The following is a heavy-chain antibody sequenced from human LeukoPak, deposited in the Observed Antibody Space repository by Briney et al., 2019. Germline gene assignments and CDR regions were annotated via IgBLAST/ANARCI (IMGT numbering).Heavy chain of an antibody. CDR1: GGSITSYY. CDR3: ARLRGCSGGSCYHPNFDS. V-gene: IGHV4-59*08. D-gene: IGHD2-15*01. CDR2: IYYSGST. J-gene: IGHJ4*02. Sequence: SETLSLTCTVSGGSITSYYWSWIRQPPGKGLEWIGYIYYSGSTNYNPSLKSRVTLSVDTSKNQFSLKLSSVTAADTAVYYCARLRGCSGGSCYHPNFDSWGQGTLVTVSS.